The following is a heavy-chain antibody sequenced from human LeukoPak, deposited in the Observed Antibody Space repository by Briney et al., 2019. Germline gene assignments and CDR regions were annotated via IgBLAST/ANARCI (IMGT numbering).Heavy chain of an antibody. CDR3: ARRSDDYDSSAYYH. V-gene: IGHV1-8*01. CDR1: GYTFTSYD. J-gene: IGHJ4*02. CDR2: VNPNSGNT. Sequence: ASVKVSCKTSGYTFTSYDLNWVRQAAGQGLEWMGWVNPNSGNTGYAQKFQGRVTMTMDPSISTAYMELSSLRSEDTAVYYCARRSDDYDSSAYYHWGQGTLVTVSS. D-gene: IGHD3-22*01.